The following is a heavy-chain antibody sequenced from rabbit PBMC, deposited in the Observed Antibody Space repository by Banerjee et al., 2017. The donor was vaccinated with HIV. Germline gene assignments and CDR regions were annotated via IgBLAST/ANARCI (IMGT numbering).Heavy chain of an antibody. J-gene: IGHJ4*01. D-gene: IGHD6-1*01. CDR1: GIDFSYHG. Sequence: QEQLVESGGGLVQPGGSLKLSCKASGIDFSYHGISWVRQAPGKGLEWIAYIYPGYATTDYASWVNGRFAISLDNAQNTVDLQMTSLTAADTATYFCARAAGYAGYGYDYFNLWGPGTLVPS. V-gene: IGHV1S47*01. CDR2: IYPGYATT. CDR3: ARAAGYAGYGYDYFNL.